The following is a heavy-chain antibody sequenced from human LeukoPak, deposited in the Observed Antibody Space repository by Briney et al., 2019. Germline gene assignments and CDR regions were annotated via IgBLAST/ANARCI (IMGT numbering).Heavy chain of an antibody. J-gene: IGHJ6*02. CDR3: ARGSYDFWSGYYNGLGGGGMDV. Sequence: PGWSLRLSCPASRFTFSSYWMRWVRQAPGKGLEWVANIKQEGSEKYYVDSVKGRFTISRDNAKNSLYLQMNSLRAEDTAVYYCARGSYDFWSGYYNGLGGGGMDVWGQGTTVTVSS. CDR1: RFTFSSYW. V-gene: IGHV3-7*01. D-gene: IGHD3-3*01. CDR2: IKQEGSEK.